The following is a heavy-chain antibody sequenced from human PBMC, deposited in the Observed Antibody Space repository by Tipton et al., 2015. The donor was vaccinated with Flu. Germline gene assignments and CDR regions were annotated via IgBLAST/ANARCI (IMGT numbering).Heavy chain of an antibody. V-gene: IGHV4-4*07. CDR2: IYTSGST. J-gene: IGHJ3*02. D-gene: IGHD3-22*01. CDR1: GGSISSYY. Sequence: TLSLTCTVSGGSISSYYWSWIRQPAGKGLEWIGRIYTSGSTNYNPSLKSRVTMSVDTSKNQFSLKLSSVTAADTAVYYCARDGGRITMIVGGALDIWGQGTMVTVSS. CDR3: ARDGGRITMIVGGALDI.